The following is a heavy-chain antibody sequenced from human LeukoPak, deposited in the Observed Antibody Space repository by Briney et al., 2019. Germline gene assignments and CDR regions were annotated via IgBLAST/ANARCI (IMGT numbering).Heavy chain of an antibody. CDR3: ARDRISTVTTIRNWFDP. J-gene: IGHJ5*02. D-gene: IGHD4-17*01. CDR1: GYTFTGYY. CDR2: INPNSGGT. V-gene: IGHV1-2*02. Sequence: ASVKVSCKASGYTFTGYYMHWVRQAPGQGLEWMGWINPNSGGTNYAQKFQGRVTMTRDTPISTAYMELSRLRSDDTAVYYCARDRISTVTTIRNWFDPWGQGTLVTVSS.